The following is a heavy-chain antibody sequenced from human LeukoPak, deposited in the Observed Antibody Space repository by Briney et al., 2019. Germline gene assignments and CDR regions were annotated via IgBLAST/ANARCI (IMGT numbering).Heavy chain of an antibody. Sequence: PGGSLRLSCAASGFTFSSYEMNWVRQAPGEGLEWVSYISSSGSTIYYADSVKGRFTISRDNSKNTLYLQMNSLRAEDTAVYYCAKAGLRYFDSFDYWGQGTPVTVSS. CDR3: AKAGLRYFDSFDY. V-gene: IGHV3-48*03. CDR2: ISSSGSTI. CDR1: GFTFSSYE. J-gene: IGHJ4*02. D-gene: IGHD3-9*01.